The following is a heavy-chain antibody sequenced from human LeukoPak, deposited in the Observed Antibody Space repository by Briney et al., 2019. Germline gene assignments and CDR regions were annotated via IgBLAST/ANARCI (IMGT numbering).Heavy chain of an antibody. CDR1: GFTVSSNY. Sequence: PGGSLRLSCAASGFTVSSNYMSWVRQAPEKGLEWVSVIYSGGSTYYADSVKGRFTISRDNSKNTLYLQMNSLRAEDTAVYYCARDLYYDSSGYYAEYFQHWGQGTLVTVSS. V-gene: IGHV3-53*01. J-gene: IGHJ1*01. CDR2: IYSGGST. CDR3: ARDLYYDSSGYYAEYFQH. D-gene: IGHD3-22*01.